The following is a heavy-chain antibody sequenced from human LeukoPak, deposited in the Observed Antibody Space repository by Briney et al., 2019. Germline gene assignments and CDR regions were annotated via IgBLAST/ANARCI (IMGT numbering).Heavy chain of an antibody. J-gene: IGHJ6*03. V-gene: IGHV1-69*05. CDR1: GGTFSSYA. D-gene: IGHD6-19*01. CDR3: ASGSSGWNYYYYYMDV. CDR2: IIPIFGTA. Sequence: ASVKVSCKAFGGTFSSYAISWVRQAPGQGLEWMGGIIPIFGTANYAQKFQGRVTITTDESTSTAYMELSSLRSEDTAVYYCASGSSGWNYYYYYMDVWGKGTTVTVSS.